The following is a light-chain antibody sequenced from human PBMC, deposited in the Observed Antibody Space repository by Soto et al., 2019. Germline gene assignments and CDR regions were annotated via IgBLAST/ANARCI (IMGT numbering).Light chain of an antibody. Sequence: EIVMTQSPATLSVSPGETATLSCRASQSLTSYLAWYQQKPDQAPRLLIYGISTRATDIPARFSGSGSGTDFTLTISSLEPEDFAVYFCQHRSNWPRTFGQGTKVDIK. CDR1: QSLTSY. CDR3: QHRSNWPRT. V-gene: IGKV3-15*01. CDR2: GIS. J-gene: IGKJ1*01.